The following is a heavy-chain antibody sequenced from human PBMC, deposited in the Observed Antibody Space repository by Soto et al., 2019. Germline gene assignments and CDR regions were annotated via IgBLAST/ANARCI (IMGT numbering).Heavy chain of an antibody. CDR2: MSSSGSYR. D-gene: IGHD6-19*01. V-gene: IGHV3-11*05. CDR3: ARNGIAVSSRDWYFDL. Sequence: QVQLVESGGGLVKPGGSLRLSCAASGFTLSDYYMSWIRQAPGKGLEWVSYMSSSGSYRNHADSVKGRFTMSRDNGKNSVYLQMNSLRAEDTAVYYCARNGIAVSSRDWYFDLWGRGTLVTVSS. J-gene: IGHJ2*01. CDR1: GFTLSDYY.